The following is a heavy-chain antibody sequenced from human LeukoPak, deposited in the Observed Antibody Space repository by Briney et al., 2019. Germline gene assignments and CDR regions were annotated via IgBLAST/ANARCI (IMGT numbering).Heavy chain of an antibody. CDR3: ARTIAAAGKVDY. J-gene: IGHJ4*02. CDR1: GFPFSDYY. D-gene: IGHD6-13*01. Sequence: GGSLRLSCAASGFPFSDYYMSWIRQAPGKGLEWVSYISDSGNTIYYADSVKGRFTISRDNSKNTLYLQMNSLRAEDTAVYYCARTIAAAGKVDYWGQGTLVTVSS. CDR2: ISDSGNTI. V-gene: IGHV3-11*01.